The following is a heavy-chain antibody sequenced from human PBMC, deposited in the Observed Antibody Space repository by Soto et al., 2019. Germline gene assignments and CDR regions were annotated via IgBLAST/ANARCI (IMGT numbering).Heavy chain of an antibody. V-gene: IGHV1-8*01. D-gene: IGHD6-13*01. CDR3: ARDFRAAAGL. CDR2: MNPNSGNT. CDR1: GYTFTSYD. Sequence: ASVKVSCKASGYTFTSYDINWVRQATGQGFEYLGWMNPNSGNTYYADSVKGRFTISRDFSKNTLFLQMNSLRVEDTAVYYCARDFRAAAGLWGQGTLVTVSS. J-gene: IGHJ4*02.